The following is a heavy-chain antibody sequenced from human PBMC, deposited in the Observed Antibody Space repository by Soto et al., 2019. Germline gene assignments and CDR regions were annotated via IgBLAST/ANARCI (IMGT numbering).Heavy chain of an antibody. D-gene: IGHD6-6*01. Sequence: QVQLQESGPGLVKPSQTLSLTCTVSGGSISSGDYYWSWIRQPPGKGLEWIGYIYHSGSTYYNPSLNRAGXXXVXXSKSQFSLKLSSVTAADPAVYYCARERPDGARLDPWGQGTLVTVSS. CDR3: ARERPDGARLDP. J-gene: IGHJ5*02. V-gene: IGHV4-30-4*01. CDR2: IYHSGST. CDR1: GGSISSGDYY.